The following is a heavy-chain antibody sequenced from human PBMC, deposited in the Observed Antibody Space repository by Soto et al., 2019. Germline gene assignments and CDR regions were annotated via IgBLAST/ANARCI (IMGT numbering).Heavy chain of an antibody. CDR3: PRPHGLTTVVTPAAFDI. J-gene: IGHJ3*02. D-gene: IGHD4-17*01. Sequence: PGESVKISCXGSGYSFTNSWIGWVRQMPGKGLEWMGIIHPGDSDTRYSPSFQGQVTISADKSINTAYLQWRSLKASDTAIYYCPRPHGLTTVVTPAAFDIWGQGTMVTVSS. V-gene: IGHV5-51*01. CDR2: IHPGDSDT. CDR1: GYSFTNSW.